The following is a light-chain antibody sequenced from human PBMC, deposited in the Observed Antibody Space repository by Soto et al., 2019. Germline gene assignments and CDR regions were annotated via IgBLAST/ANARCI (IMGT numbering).Light chain of an antibody. Sequence: QSALTQPPSASGSHGQSVTISCTGTKHDIGVYDLVSWYQHHPGKAPRLIIYEVVQRPSGVPDRFSGSKSGNTASLTVSGLQAADEADYFCKSYAGSNTYVFGSGTKVTVL. CDR1: KHDIGVYDL. CDR3: KSYAGSNTYV. J-gene: IGLJ1*01. V-gene: IGLV2-8*01. CDR2: EVV.